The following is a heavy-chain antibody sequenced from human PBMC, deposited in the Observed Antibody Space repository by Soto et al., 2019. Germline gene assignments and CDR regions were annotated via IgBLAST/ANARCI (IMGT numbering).Heavy chain of an antibody. V-gene: IGHV3-48*02. CDR3: ARDGVAEIDY. J-gene: IGHJ4*02. CDR1: GFTFGDYN. D-gene: IGHD2-15*01. Sequence: EVQLVESGGGLVQPGGSLRLSCAAFGFTFGDYNMIGVRRAPGKGLEWVSYIDIFSATIYYADSVKGRFTISRDNAKNSLYLQMNSLRDEDTAVYYCARDGVAEIDYWGQGTLVTVSS. CDR2: IDIFSATI.